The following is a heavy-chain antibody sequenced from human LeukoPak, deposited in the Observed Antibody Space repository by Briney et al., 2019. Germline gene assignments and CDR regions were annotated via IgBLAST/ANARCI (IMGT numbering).Heavy chain of an antibody. D-gene: IGHD3-10*01. V-gene: IGHV1-69*06. CDR3: ARSEMVRGVIIYSGYYGMDV. J-gene: IGHJ6*04. CDR1: GGTFSSYA. CDR2: IIPIFGTA. Sequence: GASVKVSCKASGGTFSSYAISWVRQAPGQGLEWMGGIIPIFGTANYAQKFQGRVTITADKSTSTAYMEPSSLRSEDTAVYYCARSEMVRGVIIYSGYYGMDVWGKGTTVTVSS.